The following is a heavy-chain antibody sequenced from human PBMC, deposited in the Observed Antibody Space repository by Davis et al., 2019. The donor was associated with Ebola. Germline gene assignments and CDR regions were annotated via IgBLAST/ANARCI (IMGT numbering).Heavy chain of an antibody. CDR2: ISAYNGNT. CDR3: ARGATRVGATTPHLLGY. J-gene: IGHJ4*02. CDR1: GYTFTSYG. D-gene: IGHD1-26*01. Sequence: ASVKVSCKASGYTFTSYGISWVRQAPGQGLEWMGWISAYNGNTNYAQKLQGRVTMTTDTSTSTAYMELRSLRSDDTAVYYCARGATRVGATTPHLLGYWGQGTLVTVSS. V-gene: IGHV1-18*01.